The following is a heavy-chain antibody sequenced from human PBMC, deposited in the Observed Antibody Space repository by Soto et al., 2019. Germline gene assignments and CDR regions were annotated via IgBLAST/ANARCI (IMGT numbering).Heavy chain of an antibody. Sequence: GSLRLSCAASRFTFSNYAMSWVRQAPGKGLEWVSAISAGGGSTNYADSVKGRFTISRDNSKNTLYLQMNSLRAEDTAVYYCAKDQGSSWYEIDYWGQGTLVTVSS. J-gene: IGHJ4*02. V-gene: IGHV3-23*01. CDR1: RFTFSNYA. D-gene: IGHD6-13*01. CDR2: ISAGGGST. CDR3: AKDQGSSWYEIDY.